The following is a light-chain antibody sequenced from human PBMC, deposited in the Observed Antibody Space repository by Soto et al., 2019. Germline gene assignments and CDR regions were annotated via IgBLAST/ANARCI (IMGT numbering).Light chain of an antibody. Sequence: DIGLTQPPGTRSFCPGEVPPSSSRARKGVSCGYLAWYQQKGGQAPRPLIYGASSRATGFPDRFSGSGSGPDFALTISRLEPEDFAVYYCQQYGSSPWTFGQGTKGEIK. CDR1: KGVSCGY. CDR2: GAS. V-gene: IGKV3-20*01. CDR3: QQYGSSPWT. J-gene: IGKJ1*01.